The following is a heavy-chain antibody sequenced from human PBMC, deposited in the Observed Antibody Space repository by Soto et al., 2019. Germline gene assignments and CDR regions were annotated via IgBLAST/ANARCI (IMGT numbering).Heavy chain of an antibody. J-gene: IGHJ5*02. V-gene: IGHV4-61*05. D-gene: IGHD2-2*01. Sequence: SETLSLTCTVSGGSISSSSYYWGWIRQPPGKGLEWIGYIYYSGSTNYKPSLKNRVTISVDTSKKQYSLKLSSVTAADTAVYYCARGADIVVVPASPENWFDPWGQGTLVTVSS. CDR1: GGSISSSSYY. CDR2: IYYSGST. CDR3: ARGADIVVVPASPENWFDP.